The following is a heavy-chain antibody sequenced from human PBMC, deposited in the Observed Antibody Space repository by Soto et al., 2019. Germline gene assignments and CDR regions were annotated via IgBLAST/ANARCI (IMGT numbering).Heavy chain of an antibody. J-gene: IGHJ6*02. V-gene: IGHV1-69*02. D-gene: IGHD5-18*01. Sequence: QVQLVQSGAEVKKPGASVKVSCKASGGTFSSYTISWVRQAPGQGLEWMGRIIPILGIANYAQKVQGRVTITADESPTTAYLDLSSPRPEDTGVYYCAAPQGGDSCGAEGYWQGGRDGWGQGTTVAVPS. CDR2: IIPILGIA. CDR1: GGTFSSYT. CDR3: AAPQGGDSCGAEGYWQGGRDG.